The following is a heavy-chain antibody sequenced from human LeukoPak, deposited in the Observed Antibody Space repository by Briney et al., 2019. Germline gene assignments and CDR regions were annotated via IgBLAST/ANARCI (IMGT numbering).Heavy chain of an antibody. CDR1: GGAFSSYA. V-gene: IGHV1-69*04. CDR2: IIPILGIA. Sequence: ASVKVSCKASGGAFSSYAISWVRQAPGQGLEWMGRIIPILGIANYAQKFQGRVTITADKSTSTAYMELSSLRSEDTAVYYCARAKYDSSGSSGDYWGQGTLVTVSS. CDR3: ARAKYDSSGSSGDY. J-gene: IGHJ4*02. D-gene: IGHD3-22*01.